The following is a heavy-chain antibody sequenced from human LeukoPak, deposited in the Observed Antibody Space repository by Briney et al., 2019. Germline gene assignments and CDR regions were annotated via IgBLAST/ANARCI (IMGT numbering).Heavy chain of an antibody. V-gene: IGHV1-8*02. CDR3: ARDIVVVPAATDYYYYGMDV. D-gene: IGHD2-2*01. Sequence: ASVKVSCKASGYTFTSYAMHWVRQAPGQRLEWMGWMNPNSGNTGYAQKFQGRVTMTRNTSISTAYMELSSLRSEDTAVYYCARDIVVVPAATDYYYYGMDVWGQGTTVTVSS. J-gene: IGHJ6*02. CDR2: MNPNSGNT. CDR1: GYTFTSYA.